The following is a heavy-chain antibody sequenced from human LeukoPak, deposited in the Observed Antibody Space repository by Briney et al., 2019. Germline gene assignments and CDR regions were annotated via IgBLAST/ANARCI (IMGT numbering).Heavy chain of an antibody. V-gene: IGHV4-34*01. CDR1: GGSFSGYY. D-gene: IGHD3-3*01. CDR3: ASLRDFDY. CDR2: INHSGST. J-gene: IGHJ4*02. Sequence: TPSETLSLTCAVYGGSFSGYYWSWIRQPPGKGLEWIGEINHSGSTNYNPSLKSRVTISVDTSKNQFSLKLSSVTAADTAVYYCASLRDFDYWGQGTLVTVFS.